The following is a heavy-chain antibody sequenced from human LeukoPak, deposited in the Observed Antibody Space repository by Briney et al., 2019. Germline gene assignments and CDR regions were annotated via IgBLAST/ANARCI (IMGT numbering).Heavy chain of an antibody. CDR3: ARGGYYYYYGMDV. CDR2: IYYSGST. Sequence: SQTMSLTCTVSGGSISSGGYYWSWIRQHPGKGLEWIGYIYYSGSTYYNPSLKSRVTISVDMSKNQFSLKLSSVTAADTAVYYCARGGYYYYYGMDVWGQGTTVTVSS. D-gene: IGHD1-26*01. V-gene: IGHV4-31*03. J-gene: IGHJ6*02. CDR1: GGSISSGGYY.